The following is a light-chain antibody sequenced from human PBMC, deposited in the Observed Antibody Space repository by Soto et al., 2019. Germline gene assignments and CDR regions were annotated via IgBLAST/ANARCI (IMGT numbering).Light chain of an antibody. J-gene: IGLJ2*01. CDR2: AVT. Sequence: QLVLTQPRSVSGSPGQSVTISCTGTSDDVGAYDYVSWYQQHPGKAPKRMIYAVTKRPSGVPDRFSGSKSGNTASLTISGLQAEDEADYYCCAYAYSHVVFGGGTKVTVL. CDR1: SDDVGAYDY. V-gene: IGLV2-11*01. CDR3: CAYAYSHVV.